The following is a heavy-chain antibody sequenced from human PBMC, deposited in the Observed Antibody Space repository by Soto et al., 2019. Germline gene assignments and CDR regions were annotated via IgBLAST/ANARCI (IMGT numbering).Heavy chain of an antibody. Sequence: PGGSLRLSCAASGFTFSSYGMHWVRQAPGKGLEWVAVISYDGSNKYYADSVKGRFTISRDNSKNTLYLQMNSLRAEDTAVYYCAKDSSGIAARTFDYWGQGTLVTVSS. CDR1: GFTFSSYG. V-gene: IGHV3-30*18. J-gene: IGHJ4*02. CDR3: AKDSSGIAARTFDY. D-gene: IGHD6-6*01. CDR2: ISYDGSNK.